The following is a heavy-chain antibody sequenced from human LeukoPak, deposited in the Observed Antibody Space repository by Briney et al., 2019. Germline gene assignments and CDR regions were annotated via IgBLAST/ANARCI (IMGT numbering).Heavy chain of an antibody. V-gene: IGHV4-59*12. CDR2: IHYSGST. J-gene: IGHJ4*02. CDR1: GDSISSYF. Sequence: SETLSLTCTVSGDSISSYFWSRIRQPPGKGLEWIGSIHYSGSTDYNPSLKSRVTISLDTSKNQFSLKLSSVTAADTAVYYCAREVNLAAAGTIDFDYWGQGTLVTVSS. CDR3: AREVNLAAAGTIDFDY. D-gene: IGHD6-13*01.